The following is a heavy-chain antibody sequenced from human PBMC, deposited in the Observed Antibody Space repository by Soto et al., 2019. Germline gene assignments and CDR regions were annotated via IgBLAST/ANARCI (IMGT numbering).Heavy chain of an antibody. Sequence: QVQLQESGPGLVKPSGTLSLTCAVSGGSISSSNWWSWVRQPPGKGLEWIGEIYHSGSTNYNPSLKSGVTISVAKSKNQLSLKLSSVTAADTAVYYCAGWIQLQQYYYYGMDVWGQGTTVTVSS. D-gene: IGHD5-18*01. J-gene: IGHJ6*02. CDR2: IYHSGST. CDR3: AGWIQLQQYYYYGMDV. V-gene: IGHV4-4*02. CDR1: GGSISSSNW.